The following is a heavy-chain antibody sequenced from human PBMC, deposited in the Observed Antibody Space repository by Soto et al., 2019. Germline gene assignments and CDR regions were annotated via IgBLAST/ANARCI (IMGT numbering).Heavy chain of an antibody. CDR3: AKEIVAAAYAETSPFDF. D-gene: IGHD2-15*01. CDR1: GFTFSSYA. CDR2: IDGSDSDK. V-gene: IGHV3-23*01. Sequence: VQLLESGGGLVQPGGSLRLSCAASGFTFSSYAMGWVRQAPGKGLEWVSGIDGSDSDKSFADSVKGRFTISRDNSKNMLYLHMYGLRAEDTARYYCAKEIVAAAYAETSPFDFWGQGTLVTVSS. J-gene: IGHJ4*02.